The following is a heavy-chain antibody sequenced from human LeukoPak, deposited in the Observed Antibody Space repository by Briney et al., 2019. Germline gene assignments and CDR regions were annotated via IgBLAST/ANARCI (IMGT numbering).Heavy chain of an antibody. V-gene: IGHV4-39*01. CDR3: ARPHRPRDGLTDC. Sequence: SETLSLTCTVSGGSISSSSYYWGWIRQPPGKGLEWIGSIYYSGSTYYNPSLKSRVTISVDTSKNQFSLKLSSVTAADTAVYYCARPHRPRDGLTDCWGQGTLVTVSS. CDR2: IYYSGST. D-gene: IGHD5-24*01. CDR1: GGSISSSSYY. J-gene: IGHJ4*02.